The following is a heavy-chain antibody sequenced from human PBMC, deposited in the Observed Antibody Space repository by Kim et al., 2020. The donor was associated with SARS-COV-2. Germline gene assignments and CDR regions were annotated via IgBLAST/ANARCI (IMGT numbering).Heavy chain of an antibody. J-gene: IGHJ4*02. V-gene: IGHV1-69*01. D-gene: IGHD3-22*01. Sequence: AQKFQGRVTSTADESTRTAYTELSSLRSEDTAVYYCARSAISGYYYVFDYWGQGTLVTVSS. CDR3: ARSAISGYYYVFDY.